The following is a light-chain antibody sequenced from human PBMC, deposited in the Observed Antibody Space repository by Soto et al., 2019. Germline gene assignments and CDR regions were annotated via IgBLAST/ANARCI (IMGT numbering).Light chain of an antibody. Sequence: EIVLTQSPGTLSLSPGERATLSCRASQSVSSSYLAWYQQKPGQAPRLLIYGASSRATGIPDRFSGSGSGTDFTLTISGLEPEDFAVYYCQLRTFGQGTKVEIK. CDR3: QLRT. J-gene: IGKJ1*01. V-gene: IGKV3-20*01. CDR1: QSVSSSY. CDR2: GAS.